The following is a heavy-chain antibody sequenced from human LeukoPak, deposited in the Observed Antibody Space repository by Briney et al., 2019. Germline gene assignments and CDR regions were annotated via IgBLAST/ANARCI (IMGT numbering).Heavy chain of an antibody. CDR1: VGTFSSYT. CDR2: IIPILGIA. J-gene: IGHJ6*02. V-gene: IGHV1-69*02. Sequence: ASVKVSCKASVGTFSSYTICWVRQAPGQGLEWMGRIIPILGIANYAQKLQGRVTITADKSTSTAYMELSSLRSEDTAVYYCASGPIVVVPAAIRYYGMDVWGQGTKVTVSS. CDR3: ASGPIVVVPAAIRYYGMDV. D-gene: IGHD2-2*01.